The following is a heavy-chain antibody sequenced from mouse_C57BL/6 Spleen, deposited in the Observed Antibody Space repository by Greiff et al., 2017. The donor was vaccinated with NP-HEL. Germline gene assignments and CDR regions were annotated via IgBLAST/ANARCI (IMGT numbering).Heavy chain of an antibody. CDR2: ISDGGSYT. V-gene: IGHV5-4*01. D-gene: IGHD1-1*01. Sequence: EVKLVESGGGLVKPGGSLKLSCAASGFTFSSYAMSWVRQTPEKRLEWVATISDGGSYTYYPDTVKGRFTISRDNATNTLYLQMSHLKSEDTAMYCCARDGERSYDYWGKGTTLTVSS. J-gene: IGHJ2*01. CDR1: GFTFSSYA. CDR3: ARDGERSYDY.